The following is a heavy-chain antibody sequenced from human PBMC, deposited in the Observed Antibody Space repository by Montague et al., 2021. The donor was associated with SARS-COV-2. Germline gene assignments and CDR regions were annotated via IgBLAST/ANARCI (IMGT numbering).Heavy chain of an antibody. CDR2: IYYSGST. CDR3: ARDGYKAQQNYWYFDL. V-gene: IGHV4-59*12. J-gene: IGHJ2*01. Sequence: SETLSLTCTVSGGSISTYYWSWIRQPPGKGLEWIGYIYYSGSTNYIPSLKSRVTISVDTSKNQFSLKLSSVTAADTAVYYCARDGYKAQQNYWYFDLWGRGTLVTVSS. CDR1: GGSISTYY. D-gene: IGHD1-1*01.